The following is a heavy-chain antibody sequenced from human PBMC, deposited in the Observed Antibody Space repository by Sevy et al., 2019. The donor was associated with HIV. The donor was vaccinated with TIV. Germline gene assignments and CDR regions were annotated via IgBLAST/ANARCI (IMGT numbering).Heavy chain of an antibody. D-gene: IGHD4-17*01. CDR1: GGSISSSDYY. Sequence: SETLSLTCTVPGGSISSSDYYSSWIRQPPGKGLEWIGYISYSGNTYYSPSLKSRVTISGDTSQNQFSLKLSSVTAADTAVYYCARRLYGDYSDAFDIWGQGTVVTVSS. CDR3: ARRLYGDYSDAFDI. CDR2: ISYSGNT. V-gene: IGHV4-30-4*01. J-gene: IGHJ3*02.